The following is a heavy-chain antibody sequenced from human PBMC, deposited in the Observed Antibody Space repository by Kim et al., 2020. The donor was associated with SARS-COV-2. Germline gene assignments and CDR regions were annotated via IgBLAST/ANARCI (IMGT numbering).Heavy chain of an antibody. D-gene: IGHD6-13*01. CDR3: AKVSWQRLQQQRDY. CDR2: IDFRGTT. J-gene: IGHJ4*02. V-gene: IGHV3-23*01. CDR1: GFTFSSYD. Sequence: GGSLRLSCVASGFTFSSYDWSWVRQAPGKGLEWVSAIDFRGTTYYADSVKGRFTISRDNSKNTLYLQMISLRAEDTAVYYCAKVSWQRLQQQRDYWGKGT.